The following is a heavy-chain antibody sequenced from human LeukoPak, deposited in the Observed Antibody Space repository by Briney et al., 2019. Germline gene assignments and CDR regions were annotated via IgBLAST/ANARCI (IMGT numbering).Heavy chain of an antibody. D-gene: IGHD3-9*01. CDR1: GGSISSSNW. J-gene: IGHJ5*02. V-gene: IGHV4-4*02. Sequence: SETLSLTCAVSGGSISSSNWWSWVRQPPGKGLEWIGEIYHSGSTNYNPSPKSRVTISVDKSKNQFSLKLSSVTAADTAVYYCARNSKAHYDILTGYYTGWFDPWDQGTLVTVSS. CDR2: IYHSGST. CDR3: ARNSKAHYDILTGYYTGWFDP.